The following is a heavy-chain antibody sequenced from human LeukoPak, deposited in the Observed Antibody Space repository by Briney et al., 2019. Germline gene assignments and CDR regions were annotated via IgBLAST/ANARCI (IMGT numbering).Heavy chain of an antibody. CDR1: GFTFSSYG. V-gene: IGHV3-30*18. J-gene: IGHJ4*02. Sequence: AGGSLRLSFAASGFTFSSYGMHWVRQAPGKGLEWVAVISYDGSNKYYADSVKGRFTISRDNSKNTLYLQMNSLRAEDTAVYYCAKDRSGSYSQGLDYWGQGTLVTVSS. CDR2: ISYDGSNK. CDR3: AKDRSGSYSQGLDY. D-gene: IGHD1-26*01.